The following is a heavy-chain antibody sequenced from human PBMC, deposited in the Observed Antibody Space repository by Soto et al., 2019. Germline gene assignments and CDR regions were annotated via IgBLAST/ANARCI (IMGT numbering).Heavy chain of an antibody. J-gene: IGHJ4*02. V-gene: IGHV1-18*01. CDR1: GYTFTSYG. Sequence: GASVKVSCKASGYTFTSYGISWVRQAPGQGLEWMGWISSYSGDTKYAQKFQDRLTVTTDTSTTTAYMDLRSLESDDTAMYYCAREYCAGGLCYGVDYWGQGTLVTVSS. D-gene: IGHD2-8*02. CDR2: ISSYSGDT. CDR3: AREYCAGGLCYGVDY.